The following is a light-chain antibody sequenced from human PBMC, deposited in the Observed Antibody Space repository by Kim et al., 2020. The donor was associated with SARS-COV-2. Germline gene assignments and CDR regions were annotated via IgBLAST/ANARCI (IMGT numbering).Light chain of an antibody. Sequence: DIQMTQSPSTLSASVGDRVTITCRASQSISNWLAWYQQKPGKAPKLLIYDASNLESGVPSRFSGSGSGAEFTLTISSLQPDDFATYHYQLYYSYSRTFGQGTKVDIK. CDR1: QSISNW. CDR3: QLYYSYSRT. CDR2: DAS. V-gene: IGKV1-5*01. J-gene: IGKJ1*01.